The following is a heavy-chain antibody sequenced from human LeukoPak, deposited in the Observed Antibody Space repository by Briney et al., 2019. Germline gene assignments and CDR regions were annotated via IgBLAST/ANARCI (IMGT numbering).Heavy chain of an antibody. V-gene: IGHV3-33*06. CDR2: IWYDGSNK. Sequence: GRSLRLSCAASGFTFSSYGMHWVRQAPGKGLEWVAVIWYDGSNKYYADSVKGRFSISRDNSRNTLYLQMNSLRAEDTAVYYCAKDTSYGYIHWGQGTLVTVSS. D-gene: IGHD5-18*01. CDR1: GFTFSSYG. J-gene: IGHJ4*02. CDR3: AKDTSYGYIH.